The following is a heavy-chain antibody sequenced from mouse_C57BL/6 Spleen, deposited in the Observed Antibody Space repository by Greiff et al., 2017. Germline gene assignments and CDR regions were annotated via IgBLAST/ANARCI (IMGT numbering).Heavy chain of an antibody. CDR1: GFSLTSYG. D-gene: IGHD2-3*01. V-gene: IGHV2-2*01. J-gene: IGHJ2*01. CDR2: IWNGGST. CDR3: ARDSSGYYDFDY. Sequence: QVHVKQSGPGLVQPSQSLYITCTVSGFSLTSYGVHWVRQSPGKGLEWLGGIWNGGSTDYNAAFITRLSISTDNSKTKVFFNMNSLLADDTAIYYCARDSSGYYDFDYWGQGTTLTVSS.